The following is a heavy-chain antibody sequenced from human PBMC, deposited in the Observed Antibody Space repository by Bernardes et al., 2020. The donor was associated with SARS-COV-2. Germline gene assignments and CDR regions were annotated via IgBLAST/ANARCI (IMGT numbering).Heavy chain of an antibody. V-gene: IGHV1-24*01. Sequence: ASVKVSCKVSGYTLPELSMHWVRQATGKGLEWLGGLDPEDHETIYAQKFQGRVTMTEDTSTDTAYMELSTLTSEDTAVYYCATEHCRSSSCSNYYYYAMDVCCQGATVTVSS. CDR3: ATEHCRSSSCSNYYYYAMDV. D-gene: IGHD2-2*01. CDR2: LDPEDHET. CDR1: GYTLPELS. J-gene: IGHJ6*02.